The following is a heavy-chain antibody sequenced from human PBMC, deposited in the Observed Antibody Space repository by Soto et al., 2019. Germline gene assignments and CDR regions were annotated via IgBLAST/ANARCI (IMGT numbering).Heavy chain of an antibody. J-gene: IGHJ6*02. CDR2: IDPSDSYT. D-gene: IGHD5-12*01. Sequence: PGESLKISCKGSGYSFTSNWISWVRQMPGKDLEWMGRIDPSDSYTNYSPSFEGHVTISSDKSISTAYLQWSSLKASDTAMYYCARHKLVGTNPSHYFVLDVSAQGSTVIGSS. V-gene: IGHV5-10-1*01. CDR3: ARHKLVGTNPSHYFVLDV. CDR1: GYSFTSNW.